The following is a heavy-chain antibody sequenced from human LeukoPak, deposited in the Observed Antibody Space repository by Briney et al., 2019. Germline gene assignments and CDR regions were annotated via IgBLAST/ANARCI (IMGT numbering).Heavy chain of an antibody. CDR3: AKDRPVYSGYGGAFDY. V-gene: IGHV3-23*01. CDR2: ISGSGGST. J-gene: IGHJ4*02. D-gene: IGHD5-12*01. Sequence: GGSLRLSCAASGFTFSSYAMSWVRQAPGKGLEWVSAISGSGGSTYYADSVKGRFTISRDNSKNTLYLQMNSLRAEDTAVYYCAKDRPVYSGYGGAFDYWGQGTLVTVSS. CDR1: GFTFSSYA.